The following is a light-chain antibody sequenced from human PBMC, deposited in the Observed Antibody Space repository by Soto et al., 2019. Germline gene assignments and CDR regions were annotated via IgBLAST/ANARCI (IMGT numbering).Light chain of an antibody. CDR1: SSNIGSNV. CDR2: HDD. J-gene: IGLJ2*01. V-gene: IGLV1-36*01. CDR3: QTWGTGIVV. Sequence: QSVLTQPPSVSDAPRQRVTISCSGSSSNIGSNVVNWYQQFPGKAPKLLIYHDDVLRPGVSDRFSASKSGTSASLAVSGLQADDEADYYCQTWGTGIVVFGGGTKLTVL.